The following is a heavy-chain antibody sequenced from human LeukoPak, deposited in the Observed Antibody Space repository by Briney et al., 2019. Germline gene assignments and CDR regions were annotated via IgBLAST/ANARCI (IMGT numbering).Heavy chain of an antibody. V-gene: IGHV3-33*08. D-gene: IGHD1-1*01. CDR2: TRFDGSIK. J-gene: IGHJ4*02. CDR3: ARWGGTRQYYFDY. CDR1: GFTFSNYA. Sequence: PGGSLRLSCTASGFTFSNYAMSWVRQAPGKGLEWVAVTRFDGSIKQYADSVKGRFTISRDDSKNTLYLQMNFLKSEDTAVYYCARWGGTRQYYFDYWGQGTLVTVPS.